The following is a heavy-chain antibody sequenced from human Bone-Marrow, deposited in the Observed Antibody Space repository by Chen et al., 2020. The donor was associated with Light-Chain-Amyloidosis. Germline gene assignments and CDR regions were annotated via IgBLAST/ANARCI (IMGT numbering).Heavy chain of an antibody. V-gene: IGHV3-66*01. CDR1: GFTVSSNY. Sequence: EVQLVESGGGLVQPGGSLRLSCAASGFTVSSNYMSWVRQAPGKGLEWVSVIYSGGSTYDADSVKGRFTISRDNSKNTLYLQMNSLRAEDTAVYYCASLDSSSWYVDYWGQGTLVTVSS. D-gene: IGHD6-13*01. J-gene: IGHJ4*02. CDR3: ASLDSSSWYVDY. CDR2: IYSGGST.